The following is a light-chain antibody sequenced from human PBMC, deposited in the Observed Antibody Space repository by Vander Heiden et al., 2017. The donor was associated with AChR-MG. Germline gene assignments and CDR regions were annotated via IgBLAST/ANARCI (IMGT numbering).Light chain of an antibody. CDR1: NIGRKS. Sequence: SYVLTQLPSVSVAPGPTATITCGGDNIGRKSVHWYQQRPGQAPVVVVYDDSDRPSGIPERFSGSNSGNTATLTISRIEAGDEADYYCQVWDNSSDQGVFGGGTKLTVL. J-gene: IGLJ2*01. CDR3: QVWDNSSDQGV. V-gene: IGLV3-21*02. CDR2: DDS.